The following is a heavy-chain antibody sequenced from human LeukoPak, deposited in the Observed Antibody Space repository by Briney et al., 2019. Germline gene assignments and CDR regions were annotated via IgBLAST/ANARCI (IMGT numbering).Heavy chain of an antibody. Sequence: ASVKVSCKASGGTFSSYAISWVRQAPGQGLEWMGGIIPIFGTANYAQKFQGRVTITADESTSTAYMELSSLRSEDTAVYYCAREYNWNFGDYFDYWGQGTLVTVSS. D-gene: IGHD1-7*01. J-gene: IGHJ4*02. CDR3: AREYNWNFGDYFDY. V-gene: IGHV1-69*13. CDR1: GGTFSSYA. CDR2: IIPIFGTA.